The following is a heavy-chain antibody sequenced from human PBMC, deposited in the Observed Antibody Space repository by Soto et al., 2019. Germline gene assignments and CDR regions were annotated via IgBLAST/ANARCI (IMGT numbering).Heavy chain of an antibody. Sequence: QVQLQESGPGVVKPSDTLSLTCTVSGDSISSDYWGWIRQPAGKGLEWIGRIYIRGSINYNPSLKSRVTMSIEESKNQFSLKLSSVTAADTAVYYCARGHSSGWPTNWFDPWGQGTLVTVSS. CDR1: GDSISSDY. D-gene: IGHD6-19*01. CDR3: ARGHSSGWPTNWFDP. V-gene: IGHV4-4*07. J-gene: IGHJ5*02. CDR2: IYIRGSI.